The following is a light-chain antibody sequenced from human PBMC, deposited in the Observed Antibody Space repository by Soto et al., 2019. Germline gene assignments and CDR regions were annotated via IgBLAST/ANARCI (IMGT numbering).Light chain of an antibody. J-gene: IGKJ5*01. CDR2: GAS. Sequence: EIVLTQSPCTLSLSPGERATLSCRASQSVSSSYLAWYQQKPGQAPRLLIYGASSRPTGIPDRFSGSWSGTVFTLTISILEPEHFPVYYCEQYGSSPAFGQETRLEN. CDR1: QSVSSSY. V-gene: IGKV3-20*01. CDR3: EQYGSSPA.